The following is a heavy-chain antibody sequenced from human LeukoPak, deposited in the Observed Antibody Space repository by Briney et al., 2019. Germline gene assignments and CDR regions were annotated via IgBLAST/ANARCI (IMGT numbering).Heavy chain of an antibody. V-gene: IGHV3-23*01. D-gene: IGHD1-26*01. J-gene: IGHJ4*02. CDR1: GFTFSSYA. CDR3: AKVSGSYSGSD. Sequence: GGSLRLSCAASGFTFSSYAMSWVRQAPGKGLEWVSAISGSGGNTYYADSVKGRFTIPRDHSKNTLFLQMNSLRAEDTAVYYCAKVSGSYSGSDWGQGTLGTVSS. CDR2: ISGSGGNT.